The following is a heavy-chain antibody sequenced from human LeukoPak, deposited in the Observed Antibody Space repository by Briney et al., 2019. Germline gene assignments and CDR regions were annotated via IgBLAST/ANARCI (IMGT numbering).Heavy chain of an antibody. D-gene: IGHD5-12*01. CDR3: ASSSGSQLFDY. V-gene: IGHV4-59*01. CDR1: GGSISSYY. Sequence: SETLSLTCTVSGGSISSYYWSWIRQPPGKGLEWIGYIYHSGSTNYNPSLKSRVTISVDTSKNQFSLKLSSVTAADTAVYYCASSSGSQLFDYWGQGTLVTVSS. J-gene: IGHJ4*02. CDR2: IYHSGST.